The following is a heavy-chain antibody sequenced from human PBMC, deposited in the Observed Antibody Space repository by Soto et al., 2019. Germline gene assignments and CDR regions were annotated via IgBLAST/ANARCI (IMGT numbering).Heavy chain of an antibody. Sequence: TLSLTCTVSGGSISSGGYYWSWIRQHPGKGLEWIGYIYYSGSTYYNPSLKSRVTISVDTSKNQFSLKLSSVTAADTAVYFCARGRYCLSGDCFPNWFDPWGQGTLVTVSS. CDR1: GGSISSGGYY. CDR2: IYYSGST. CDR3: ARGRYCLSGDCFPNWFDP. D-gene: IGHD2-21*02. J-gene: IGHJ5*02. V-gene: IGHV4-31*03.